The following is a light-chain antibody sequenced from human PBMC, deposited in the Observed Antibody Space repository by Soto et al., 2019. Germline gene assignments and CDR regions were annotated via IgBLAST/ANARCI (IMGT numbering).Light chain of an antibody. CDR3: MQGTHWPYT. Sequence: DVVMTQSPLSLPVTLGQPASISCRSSQSLVYSDKNTYLNWFHQRPGQSPRRLIYKVSDRDSWVPDRFSGSGSGTDFTLKISRVEAEDVGVYYCMQGTHWPYTFGQGTKLEI. J-gene: IGKJ2*01. V-gene: IGKV2-30*01. CDR2: KVS. CDR1: QSLVYSDKNTY.